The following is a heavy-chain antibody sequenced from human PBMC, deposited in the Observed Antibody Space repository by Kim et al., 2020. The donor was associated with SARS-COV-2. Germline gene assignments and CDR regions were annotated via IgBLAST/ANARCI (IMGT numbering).Heavy chain of an antibody. D-gene: IGHD6-19*01. CDR3: ARVKEGYTSGWYDDY. CDR1: GGSISSYY. V-gene: IGHV4-59*01. Sequence: SETLSLTCTVSGGSISSYYWSWIRQPPGKGLEWIGYIYYSGSTNYNPSLKSRVTISVDTSKNQFSLKLSSVTAADTAVYYCARVKEGYTSGWYDDYWGQGTLVTVSS. J-gene: IGHJ4*02. CDR2: IYYSGST.